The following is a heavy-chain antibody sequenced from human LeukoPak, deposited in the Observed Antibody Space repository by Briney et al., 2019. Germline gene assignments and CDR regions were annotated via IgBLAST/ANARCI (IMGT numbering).Heavy chain of an antibody. CDR1: GGSFSGYY. CDR3: ARRYYDILTGSQSGFDY. Sequence: SETLSLTCAVYGGSFSGYYWSWIRQPPGKGLEWIGEINHSGSTNYNPSLKSRVTISVDTSKNQLSLKLSSVTAADTAVYYCARRYYDILTGSQSGFDYWGQGTLVTVSS. D-gene: IGHD3-9*01. V-gene: IGHV4-34*01. J-gene: IGHJ4*02. CDR2: INHSGST.